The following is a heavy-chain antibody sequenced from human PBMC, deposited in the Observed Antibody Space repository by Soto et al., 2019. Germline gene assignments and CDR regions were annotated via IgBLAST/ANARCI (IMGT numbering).Heavy chain of an antibody. CDR3: ARVARFYYYYGMDV. Sequence: QVQLQQWGAGLLKPSETLSLTCAVYGGSFSGYYWSWIRQPPGKGLEWSGEINHSGSTNYNPSLKSRVTISVDTSKNQFSLKLSSVTAADTAVYYCARVARFYYYYGMDVWGQGTTVTVSS. CDR1: GGSFSGYY. V-gene: IGHV4-34*01. J-gene: IGHJ6*02. CDR2: INHSGST.